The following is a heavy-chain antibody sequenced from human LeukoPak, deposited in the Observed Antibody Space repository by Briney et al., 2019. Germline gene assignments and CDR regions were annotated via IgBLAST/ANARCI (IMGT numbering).Heavy chain of an antibody. CDR2: IYYSGST. Sequence: SETLSLTCTVSGGSISSSSYYWRWIRQPPGKGLEWIGCIYYSGSTYYNPSLKSRVTISVDTSKNHFSLNLSSVTAPDTAVYYCAREKSSIATLLDVWGKGTTVTVSS. J-gene: IGHJ6*04. CDR1: GGSISSSSYY. D-gene: IGHD6-6*01. CDR3: AREKSSIATLLDV. V-gene: IGHV4-39*07.